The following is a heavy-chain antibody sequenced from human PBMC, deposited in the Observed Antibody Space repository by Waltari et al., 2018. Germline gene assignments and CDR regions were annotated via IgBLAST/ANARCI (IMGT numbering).Heavy chain of an antibody. Sequence: EEHLVESGGGLVQPGGSLRLSCAASGFIFSNYEMNWIRQAPGKGLEWVSYIRSSGSTSYYADSAKGRFTISRDNAKNSVYLQMNSLRAEDTAVYYCARRDDYGDDPFWTWGQGTLVTVSS. CDR1: GFIFSNYE. J-gene: IGHJ5*02. CDR3: ARRDDYGDDPFWT. CDR2: IRSSGSTS. D-gene: IGHD4-17*01. V-gene: IGHV3-48*03.